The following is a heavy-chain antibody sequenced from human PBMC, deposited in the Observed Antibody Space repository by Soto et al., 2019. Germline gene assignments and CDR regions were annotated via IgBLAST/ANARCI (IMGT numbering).Heavy chain of an antibody. J-gene: IGHJ4*02. V-gene: IGHV3-48*02. D-gene: IGHD2-21*02. CDR2: ISSSSSTR. CDR3: ARGCGGDCYRSEY. Sequence: EVQLVASGGGLVQPGGSLRLSCAASGFTFSTSSMNWVRQAPARGLEWVSYISSSSSTRYYADPVTGRFTISSDDAKISLYLQMNSLRDEDTAVYYCARGCGGDCYRSEYWGQGTLVTV. CDR1: GFTFSTSS.